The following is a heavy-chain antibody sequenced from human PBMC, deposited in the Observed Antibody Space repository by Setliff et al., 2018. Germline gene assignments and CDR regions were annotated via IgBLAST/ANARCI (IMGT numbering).Heavy chain of an antibody. J-gene: IGHJ6*03. D-gene: IGHD3-22*01. V-gene: IGHV1-46*01. Sequence: ASVKVSCKASGYTLSKYYMHWVRQAPGQGLEWMGIINPSGGLTKYAQKFQGRVTMTSDTSTNTVYLEVSSLRSEDTAVYYCARSPLPPPGPGYYYDNSYYYYMDVWGKGTTVTVSS. CDR2: INPSGGLT. CDR1: GYTLSKYY. CDR3: ARSPLPPPGPGYYYDNSYYYYMDV.